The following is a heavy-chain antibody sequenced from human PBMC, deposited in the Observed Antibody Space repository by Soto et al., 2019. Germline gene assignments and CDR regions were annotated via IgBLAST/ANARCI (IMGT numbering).Heavy chain of an antibody. CDR2: IYYSGST. CDR1: GGSISSGGYY. J-gene: IGHJ4*02. CDR3: ARGKTVAAAGPFDY. D-gene: IGHD6-13*01. Sequence: QVQLQESGPGLVKPSQTLSLTCTVSGGSISSGGYYWSWIRQHPGKGLEWIGYIYYSGSTYYNPSLKSRVTIAVDKSKNQFSLKLSSVTAADTAVYYCARGKTVAAAGPFDYWGQGTLVTVSS. V-gene: IGHV4-31*03.